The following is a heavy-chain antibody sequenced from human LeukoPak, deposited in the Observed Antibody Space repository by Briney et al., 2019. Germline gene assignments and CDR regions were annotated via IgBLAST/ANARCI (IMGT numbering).Heavy chain of an antibody. D-gene: IGHD6-19*01. CDR2: IYYSGST. Sequence: SSETLSLTCTVSGVSISSSSSYWGWIRQPPGKGLEWIGSIYYSGSTYYNPSLKSRVTISVDTSKNQFSLNLSSVTAADTAVYFCARAGRSGWSDAFDIWGQGTMVTVSS. CDR1: GVSISSSSSY. V-gene: IGHV4-39*07. J-gene: IGHJ3*02. CDR3: ARAGRSGWSDAFDI.